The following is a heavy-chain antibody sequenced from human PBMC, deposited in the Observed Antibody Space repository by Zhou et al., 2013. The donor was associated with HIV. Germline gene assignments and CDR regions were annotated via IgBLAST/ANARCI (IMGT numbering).Heavy chain of an antibody. CDR2: INPYSGNK. Sequence: QVQLVQSGAEAAQPGASVRVSCKASGYSFANHDINWVRQAPGQGLEWLGWINPYSGNKKYARTVQGRVTMTTDAYTNTAYMELKSLTSDDTAVYYCARDVPSAPAAALLDHWGQGTLVIVSS. CDR3: ARDVPSAPAAALLDH. D-gene: IGHD2-2*01. CDR1: GYSFANHD. V-gene: IGHV1-18*01. J-gene: IGHJ4*02.